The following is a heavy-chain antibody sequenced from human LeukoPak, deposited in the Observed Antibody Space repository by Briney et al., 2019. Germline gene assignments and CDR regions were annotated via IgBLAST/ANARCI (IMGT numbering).Heavy chain of an antibody. Sequence: SETLSLTCTVSGGSISSYYWSWIRQPPGKGLEWIGYIYYSGSTNYNPSLKSRVTISVDTSKNQFSLKLSSVTAADTAVYYCARFQAMAIDYWGQGTLVTVSS. CDR2: IYYSGST. CDR1: GGSISSYY. CDR3: ARFQAMAIDY. D-gene: IGHD5-18*01. J-gene: IGHJ4*02. V-gene: IGHV4-59*01.